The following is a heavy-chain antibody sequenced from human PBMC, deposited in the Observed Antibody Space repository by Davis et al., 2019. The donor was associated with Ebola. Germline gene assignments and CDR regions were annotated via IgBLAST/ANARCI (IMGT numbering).Heavy chain of an antibody. Sequence: SLKISCAASGFTSNDYAMHWVRQAPGKGLEWVSGIYWDSSRIDYADSVKGRFTVSRDNSQNTLYLQMNSLRTEDTAVYYCARESSGAFDIWGHGTMVTVSS. CDR3: ARESSGAFDI. CDR2: IYWDSSRI. V-gene: IGHV3-9*02. CDR1: GFTSNDYA. J-gene: IGHJ3*02. D-gene: IGHD6-6*01.